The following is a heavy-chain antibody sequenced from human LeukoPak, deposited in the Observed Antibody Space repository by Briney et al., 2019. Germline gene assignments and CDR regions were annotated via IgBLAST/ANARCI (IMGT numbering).Heavy chain of an antibody. J-gene: IGHJ4*02. D-gene: IGHD2-21*02. CDR3: AKDHGVVVTAITDY. Sequence: GRSLRLSCAASGFTFSSYAMSWVRQAPGKGLEWVSAISGSGGSTYYADSVKGRFTISRDNSKNTLYLQMNSLRAEDTAVYYCAKDHGVVVTAITDYWGQGTLVTVSS. V-gene: IGHV3-23*01. CDR2: ISGSGGST. CDR1: GFTFSSYA.